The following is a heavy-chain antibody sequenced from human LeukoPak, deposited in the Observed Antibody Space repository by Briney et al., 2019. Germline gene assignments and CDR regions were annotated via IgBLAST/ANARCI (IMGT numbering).Heavy chain of an antibody. CDR1: GGTFSSYA. Sequence: ASVKVSCKASGGTFSSYAISWVRQAPGQGLEWMGGIIPIFGTANYAQKFQGRVTITADKSTSTAYMELSSLRSEDTAVYCCARARITMIVVVITPDAFDIWGQGSMVTVSS. V-gene: IGHV1-69*06. CDR3: ARARITMIVVVITPDAFDI. CDR2: IIPIFGTA. J-gene: IGHJ3*02. D-gene: IGHD3-22*01.